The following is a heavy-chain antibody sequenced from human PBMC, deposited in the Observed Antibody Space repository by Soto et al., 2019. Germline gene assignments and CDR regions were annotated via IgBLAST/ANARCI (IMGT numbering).Heavy chain of an antibody. V-gene: IGHV4-39*01. Sequence: QLQLQESGPGLVKPSETLSLTCTVSGGSISSSSYYWGWIRQPPGKGLEWIGSIYYSGSTYYNPSLKSRVTISVDTSKNQFSLKLSSVTAADTAVYYCARFSSAGPYNWFDPWGQGTLVTVSS. CDR1: GGSISSSSYY. CDR3: ARFSSAGPYNWFDP. CDR2: IYYSGST. J-gene: IGHJ5*02. D-gene: IGHD6-13*01.